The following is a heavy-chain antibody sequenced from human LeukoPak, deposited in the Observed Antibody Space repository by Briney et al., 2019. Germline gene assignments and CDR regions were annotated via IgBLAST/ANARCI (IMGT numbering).Heavy chain of an antibody. V-gene: IGHV3-9*01. CDR1: GFTFDDYA. D-gene: IGHD4-23*01. CDR2: ISWNSGSI. CDR3: AKDMPPNYGGNSAFWYFDL. J-gene: IGHJ2*01. Sequence: PGRSLRLPCAASGFTFDDYAMHWVRQTPGKGLEWVSGISWNSGSIGYADSVKGRFTISRDNAKNSLYLQMNSLRPGDTALYYCAKDMPPNYGGNSAFWYFDLWGRGTLVTVSS.